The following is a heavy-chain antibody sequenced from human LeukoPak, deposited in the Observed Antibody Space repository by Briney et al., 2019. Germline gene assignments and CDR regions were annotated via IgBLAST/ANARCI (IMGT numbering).Heavy chain of an antibody. J-gene: IGHJ4*02. CDR1: GFTYSSHW. Sequence: GGSLTLSCAASGFTYSSHWMSRVRQAPGKGLEWVANIWQEGSEKYYVDSVKGRFTISRDNAKNSLYLQMNSLRAEDTAVYYCARDQNLVSRGLDYIDYWGQGTLVTVSS. CDR3: ARDQNLVSRGLDYIDY. V-gene: IGHV3-7*01. CDR2: IWQEGSEK. D-gene: IGHD3-16*01.